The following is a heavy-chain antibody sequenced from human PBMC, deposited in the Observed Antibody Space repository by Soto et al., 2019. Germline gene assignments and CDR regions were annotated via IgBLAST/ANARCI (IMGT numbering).Heavy chain of an antibody. J-gene: IGHJ4*02. V-gene: IGHV3-30-3*01. D-gene: IGHD5-12*01. CDR1: GFTFSSYA. CDR3: ASEAEMATNPFDY. Sequence: QVQLVESGGGVVQPGRSLRLSCAASGFTFSSYAMHWVRQAPGKGLEWVAVISYDGSNKYYADSVKGRFTISRDNSKNTLYLQMNSLRAEDTAVSYCASEAEMATNPFDYWGQGTLVTVSS. CDR2: ISYDGSNK.